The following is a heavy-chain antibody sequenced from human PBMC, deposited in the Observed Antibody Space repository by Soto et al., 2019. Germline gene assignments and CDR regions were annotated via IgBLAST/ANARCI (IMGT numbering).Heavy chain of an antibody. D-gene: IGHD4-17*01. CDR3: SKDQLGSTTNDF. V-gene: IGHV1-18*04. Sequence: QVQLVQSGAEVKKPGASVKVSCNASGYTFSNYGITWVRQAHGQGLEWMGWISAYNGNTNFGQKFQDIVTMTRDTSTRTAYMELRSLRSDDTAVYYCSKDQLGSTTNDFWGQGTLVTVSS. J-gene: IGHJ4*02. CDR2: ISAYNGNT. CDR1: GYTFSNYG.